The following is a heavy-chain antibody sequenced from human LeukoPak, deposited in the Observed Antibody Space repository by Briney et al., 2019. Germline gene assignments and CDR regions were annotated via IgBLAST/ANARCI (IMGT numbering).Heavy chain of an antibody. CDR1: GGSFSGYY. J-gene: IGHJ6*02. CDR2: INHSGST. D-gene: IGHD4-17*01. Sequence: SETLSLTCAVYGGSFSGYYWSWVRQPPGKGLEWIWEINHSGSTNYNPSLTSRVTISVDTSKNQFSLKLSSVTAADTAVYYCARGKGYGDRPGGGHYYYYGMDVWGQGTTVTVSS. V-gene: IGHV4-34*01. CDR3: ARGKGYGDRPGGGHYYYYGMDV.